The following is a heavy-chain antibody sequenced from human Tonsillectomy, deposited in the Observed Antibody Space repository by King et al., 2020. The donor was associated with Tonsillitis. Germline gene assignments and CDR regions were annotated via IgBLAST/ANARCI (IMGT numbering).Heavy chain of an antibody. CDR1: GFTFTSSA. V-gene: IGHV1-58*02. CDR3: AAGLGSYLVNWFDP. D-gene: IGHD3-16*02. J-gene: IGHJ5*02. CDR2: IVVGSGNT. Sequence: QLVQSGPEVKKPGPSVKVSCKASGFTFTSSAMQWVRQARGQRLEWIGWIVVGSGNTNYAQKSQERVTITRDMSTSTAYMELSSLRSEDTAVYYCAAGLGSYLVNWFDPWGQGTLVTVSS.